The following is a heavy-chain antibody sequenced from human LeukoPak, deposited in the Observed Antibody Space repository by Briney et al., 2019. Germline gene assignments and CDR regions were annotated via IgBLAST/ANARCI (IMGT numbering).Heavy chain of an antibody. J-gene: IGHJ5*02. D-gene: IGHD5/OR15-5a*01. CDR3: ARVGIVSRGLNWFDP. CDR1: GYTFTSYN. Sequence: GASVKVSCKASGYTFTSYNINWVRQATGQGLEWMGWMNPNSGNTGYAQKFQGRVTMTRNTSISTAYMELSSLRSEDTAVYYCARVGIVSRGLNWFDPWGQGTLVTVSS. CDR2: MNPNSGNT. V-gene: IGHV1-8*01.